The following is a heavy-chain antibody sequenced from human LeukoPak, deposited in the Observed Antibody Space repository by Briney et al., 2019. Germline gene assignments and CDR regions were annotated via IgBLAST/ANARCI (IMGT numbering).Heavy chain of an antibody. Sequence: GGSLRLSCAASGFTFDDYAMHWVRQAPGKGLEWVSGISWNSGSIGYADSVKGRFTISRDNAKNSLYLQMNSLRAEDTALYYCAKDKVSGAAHPILDYWGQGTLVTVSS. D-gene: IGHD6-6*01. CDR1: GFTFDDYA. CDR2: ISWNSGSI. V-gene: IGHV3-9*01. CDR3: AKDKVSGAAHPILDY. J-gene: IGHJ4*02.